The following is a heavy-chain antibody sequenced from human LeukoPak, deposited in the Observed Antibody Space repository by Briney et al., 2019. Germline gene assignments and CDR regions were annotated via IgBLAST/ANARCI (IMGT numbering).Heavy chain of an antibody. CDR2: MYHSGST. Sequence: SETLSLTCTVSNYSISTDYYWGWIRQPPGKGLEWIGTMYHSGSTYYNPSLKSRVTISVDTSKNQFSLKLSSVTAADTAVYYCARETSQKGAHYMDVWGKGTTVTISS. CDR1: NYSISTDYY. CDR3: ARETSQKGAHYMDV. V-gene: IGHV4-38-2*02. D-gene: IGHD3-16*01. J-gene: IGHJ6*03.